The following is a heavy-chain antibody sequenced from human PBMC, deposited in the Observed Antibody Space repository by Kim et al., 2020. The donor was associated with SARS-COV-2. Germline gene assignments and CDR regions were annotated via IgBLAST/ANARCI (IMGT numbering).Heavy chain of an antibody. J-gene: IGHJ6*02. CDR3: AKVDNRDLGTHRIYNGVAV. V-gene: IGHV3-23*01. CDR1: GFTFKNYG. CDR2: ISGGGGYT. Sequence: GGSLRLSCAGSGFTFKNYGMTWVRQAPGKGLEWVSAISGGGGYTYYADSVKGRFSISRDNFNNYMYLQMNSLRVEDTAVYFCAKVDNRDLGTHRIYNGVAVWGQGTSVTVSS. D-gene: IGHD3-16*01.